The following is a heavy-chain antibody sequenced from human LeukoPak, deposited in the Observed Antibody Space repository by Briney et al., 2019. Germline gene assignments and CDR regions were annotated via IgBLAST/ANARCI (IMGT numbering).Heavy chain of an antibody. J-gene: IGHJ4*02. Sequence: ASVKVPCKASGYTFTGYYMHWVRQAPGQGLEWMGWINPNSGGTNYAQKFQGRVTMTRDTSISTAYMELSRLRSDDTAVYYCARESSSSWGGFDYWGQGTLVTVSS. CDR1: GYTFTGYY. CDR3: ARESSSSWGGFDY. D-gene: IGHD6-13*01. V-gene: IGHV1-2*02. CDR2: INPNSGGT.